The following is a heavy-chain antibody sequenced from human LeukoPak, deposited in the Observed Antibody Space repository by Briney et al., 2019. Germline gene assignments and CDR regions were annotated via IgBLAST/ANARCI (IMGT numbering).Heavy chain of an antibody. CDR3: ARDPGIQLWYPLDY. V-gene: IGHV3-74*01. D-gene: IGHD5-18*01. J-gene: IGHJ4*02. CDR1: GFTFSSYW. CDR2: IYSDGSST. Sequence: GGSLRLSCAASGFTFSSYWMHWVRQAPGKGLVWVSRIYSDGSSTTYADSVKGRFTISRDNAKNTLYLQMNSLGAEDTAVYYCARDPGIQLWYPLDYWGQGTLVTVSS.